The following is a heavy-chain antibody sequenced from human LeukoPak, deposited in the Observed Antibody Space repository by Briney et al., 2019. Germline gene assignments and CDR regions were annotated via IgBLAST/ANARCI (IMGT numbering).Heavy chain of an antibody. CDR3: AKASKGWKLYYFDY. J-gene: IGHJ4*02. Sequence: PGGSLRLSCAASGLTFSGYDMHWVRQAPGKGLEWVAVVSYDGADKYYADSVKGRFTISRDNSMNTLYLQMDSLRTEDTAVYYGAKASKGWKLYYFDYWGQGTLVTVSS. CDR2: VSYDGADK. V-gene: IGHV3-30*18. D-gene: IGHD3-16*01. CDR1: GLTFSGYD.